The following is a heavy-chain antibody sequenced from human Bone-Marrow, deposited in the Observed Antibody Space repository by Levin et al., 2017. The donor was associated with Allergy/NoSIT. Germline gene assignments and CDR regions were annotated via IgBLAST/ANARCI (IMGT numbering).Heavy chain of an antibody. CDR2: INHSGST. J-gene: IGHJ4*02. V-gene: IGHV4-34*01. D-gene: IGHD2-21*01. Sequence: SETLSLTCAVYGGSFSGYYWSWIRQPPGKGLEWIGEINHSGSTNYNPSLKSRVTISVDTSKNQFSLKLSSVTAADTAVYYCARDSLPHGYFDYWGQGTLVTVSS. CDR1: GGSFSGYY. CDR3: ARDSLPHGYFDY.